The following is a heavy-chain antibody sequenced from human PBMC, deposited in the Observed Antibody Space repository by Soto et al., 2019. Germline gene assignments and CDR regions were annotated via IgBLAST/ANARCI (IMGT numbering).Heavy chain of an antibody. CDR1: GFTFSSYA. D-gene: IGHD2-15*01. V-gene: IGHV3-23*01. CDR2: ISGSGGST. CDR3: AKDIVGVVAAMLDY. J-gene: IGHJ4*02. Sequence: EVQLLESGGGLVQPGGSLRLSCAASGFTFSSYAMSWVRQAPGKGLEWVSAISGSGGSTYYADSVKGRFTISRDNSKNTRYLQMNSLRAEDTAVYYCAKDIVGVVAAMLDYWGQGTLVTVSS.